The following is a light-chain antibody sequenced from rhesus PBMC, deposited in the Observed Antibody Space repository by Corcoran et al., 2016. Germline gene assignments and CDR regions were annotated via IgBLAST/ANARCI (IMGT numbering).Light chain of an antibody. CDR2: CAP. J-gene: IGKJ1*01. Sequence: EIVLTQSPATLSLSPGERATLSCRASQSVSSNLAWYQQKPEQAPRLLIYCAPSRATGIPDSFSGTGFRTDFILTISNLETDDFAVYYCPQYNYWPQMFGPGAKVELK. CDR1: QSVSSN. V-gene: IGKV3S9*01. CDR3: PQYNYWPQM.